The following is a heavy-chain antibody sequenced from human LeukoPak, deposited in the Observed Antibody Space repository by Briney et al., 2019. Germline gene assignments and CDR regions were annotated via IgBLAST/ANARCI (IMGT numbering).Heavy chain of an antibody. CDR1: GGTFSSYA. J-gene: IGHJ6*03. CDR2: IIPIFGTA. V-gene: IGHV1-69*06. Sequence: ASVKVSCKASGGTFSSYAISWVRQAPGQGLEWMGGIIPIFGTANYAQKFQGRVTITADKSTSTVYMELSSLRSEDTAVYYCARGYSSSWYPAYYYYMDVWGKGTTVTVSS. CDR3: ARGYSSSWYPAYYYYMDV. D-gene: IGHD6-13*01.